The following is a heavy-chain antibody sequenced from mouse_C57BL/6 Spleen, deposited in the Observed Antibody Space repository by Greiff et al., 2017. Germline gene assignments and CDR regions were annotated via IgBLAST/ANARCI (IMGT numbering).Heavy chain of an antibody. CDR2: IDPETGGT. D-gene: IGHD2-2*01. V-gene: IGHV1-15*01. Sequence: QVHVKQSGAELVRPGASVTLSCKASGYTFTDYEMHWVKQTPVHGLEWIGAIDPETGGTAYNQKFKGKAILTADKSSSTAYMELRSLTSEDSAVYYCTKSMVTTEYYFDYWGQGTTLTVSS. CDR1: GYTFTDYE. J-gene: IGHJ2*01. CDR3: TKSMVTTEYYFDY.